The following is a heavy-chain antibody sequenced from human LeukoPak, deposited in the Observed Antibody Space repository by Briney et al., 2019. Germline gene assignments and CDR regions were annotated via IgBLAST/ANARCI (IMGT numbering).Heavy chain of an antibody. J-gene: IGHJ4*02. CDR2: IYQSGST. Sequence: SQTLSLTCTVSGGSISSGTYYWSWIRQPPGKGLEWIGYIYQSGSTYYTPSLRSRVTMSVDRSKNQFSLKLSSVTAADTAVYYCARHNNPRDGYNMGYFDYWGQGTLVTVSS. CDR1: GGSISSGTYY. V-gene: IGHV4-30-2*01. CDR3: ARHNNPRDGYNMGYFDY. D-gene: IGHD5-24*01.